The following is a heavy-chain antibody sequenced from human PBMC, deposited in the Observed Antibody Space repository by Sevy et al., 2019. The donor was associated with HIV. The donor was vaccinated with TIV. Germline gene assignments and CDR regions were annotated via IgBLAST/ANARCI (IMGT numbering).Heavy chain of an antibody. CDR1: GNSISADDYY. CDR2: FFHSGTM. CDR3: ARSQNLDSSPFDY. Sequence: SETLSLTCTVSGNSISADDYYWSWIRQPPGKGLEWNGYFFHSGTMYSNPSLKSRSVISVDMSKSMVYLNLTSVTAADTAVYFCARSQNLDSSPFDYWGQGALVTVSS. V-gene: IGHV4-30-4*01. J-gene: IGHJ4*02. D-gene: IGHD1-1*01.